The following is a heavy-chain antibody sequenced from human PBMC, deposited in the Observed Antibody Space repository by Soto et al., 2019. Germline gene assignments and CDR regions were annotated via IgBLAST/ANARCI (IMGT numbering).Heavy chain of an antibody. CDR1: GFTFDDYA. V-gene: IGHV3-9*01. D-gene: IGHD3-16*01. CDR3: AKDKGGVYYYMDV. CDR2: ISWNSGSI. J-gene: IGHJ6*03. Sequence: EVQLVESGGGLVQPGRSLRLSCAASGFTFDDYAMHWVRQAPGQGLEWVSGISWNSGSIGYADSVKGRFTISGDNAKSSLYLQMISLRAEDTALYYCAKDKGGVYYYMDVWGKGTTVTVS.